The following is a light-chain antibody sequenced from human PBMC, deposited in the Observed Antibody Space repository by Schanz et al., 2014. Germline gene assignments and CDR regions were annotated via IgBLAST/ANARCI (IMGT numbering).Light chain of an antibody. CDR2: GAS. J-gene: IGKJ2*01. V-gene: IGKV3-20*01. CDR3: QQYFASPYT. CDR1: QSVDSGY. Sequence: EIVLTQSPDTLSLSPGQRATLSCRTSQSVDSGYLVWYQQKPGQSPRLLIYGASNRATAIPDRFSGSGSGTDFSLTISRLEPEDFAVYYCQQYFASPYTFGQGTNLDIK.